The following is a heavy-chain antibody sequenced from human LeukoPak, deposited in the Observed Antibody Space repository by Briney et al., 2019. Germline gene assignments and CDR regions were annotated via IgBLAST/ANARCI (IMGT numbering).Heavy chain of an antibody. Sequence: ASVKVSCKASGGTFSSYAISWVRQAPGQGLEWMGEIIPIFGTANYAQKFQGRVTITADKSTSTAYMELSSLRSEDTAVYYCARDRGRGCSSTSCYTFDAFDIWGQGTMVTVSS. J-gene: IGHJ3*02. CDR2: IIPIFGTA. D-gene: IGHD2-2*02. CDR3: ARDRGRGCSSTSCYTFDAFDI. CDR1: GGTFSSYA. V-gene: IGHV1-69*06.